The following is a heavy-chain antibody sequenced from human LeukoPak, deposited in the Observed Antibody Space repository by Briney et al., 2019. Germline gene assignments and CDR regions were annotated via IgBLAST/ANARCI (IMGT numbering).Heavy chain of an antibody. V-gene: IGHV4-30-4*08. D-gene: IGHD2-2*02. CDR2: IYYSGST. CDR3: ARYQLLYWYFDL. J-gene: IGHJ2*01. CDR1: GGSISSGDYY. Sequence: SETLSLTCTVSGGSISSGDYYWSWIRQPPGKGPEWIGYIYYSGSTYYNPSLKSRVTISVDTSKNQFSLKLSSVTAADTAVYYCARYQLLYWYFDLWGRGTLVTVSS.